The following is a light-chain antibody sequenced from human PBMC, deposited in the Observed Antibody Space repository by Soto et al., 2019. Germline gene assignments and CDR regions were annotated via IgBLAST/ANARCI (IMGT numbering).Light chain of an antibody. CDR2: DAA. V-gene: IGKV3-11*01. CDR3: QHRSSWPRS. Sequence: VLTQSPATLSLSPGDRATLSCRASQSVGTSLAWYKQQPGQAPRLLIHDAAYRASGIPERFRGSGSGTAFSLPISSLEPDDFAVYYCQHRSSWPRSFGRGTKVE. J-gene: IGKJ1*01. CDR1: QSVGTS.